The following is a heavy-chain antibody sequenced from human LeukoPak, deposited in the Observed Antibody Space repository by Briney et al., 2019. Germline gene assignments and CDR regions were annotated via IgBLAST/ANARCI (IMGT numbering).Heavy chain of an antibody. CDR1: GFTFSSYS. D-gene: IGHD3-22*01. CDR3: AKDRSYYDSSGVPDY. CDR2: ISSSSSYI. Sequence: GGSLRLSCAASGFTFSSYSMNWVRQAPGKGLEWVSSISSSSSYIYYADSVKGRFTISRDNSKNTLYLQMNSLRAEDTAVYYCAKDRSYYDSSGVPDYWGQGTLVTVSS. J-gene: IGHJ4*02. V-gene: IGHV3-21*01.